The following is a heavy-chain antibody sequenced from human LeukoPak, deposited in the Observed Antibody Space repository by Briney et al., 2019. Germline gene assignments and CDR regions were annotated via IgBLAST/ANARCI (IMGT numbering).Heavy chain of an antibody. CDR2: IYYSGST. D-gene: IGHD2-2*01. V-gene: IGHV4-59*01. CDR1: GGSISSYY. CDR3: ARVRAVVVAAADYYFDY. Sequence: PSETLSLTCTVSGGSISSYYWSWIRQPPGKGLEWIGYIYYSGSTNYNPSLKSRVTISVDTSKNQFSLKLSSVTAADTAVYYCARVRAVVVAAADYYFDYWRQGTLVTVST. J-gene: IGHJ4*02.